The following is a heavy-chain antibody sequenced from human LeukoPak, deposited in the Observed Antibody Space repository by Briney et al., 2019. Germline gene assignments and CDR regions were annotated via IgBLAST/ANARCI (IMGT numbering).Heavy chain of an antibody. CDR1: GFTFRSYS. CDR2: IDPSSTYI. V-gene: IGHV3-21*01. Sequence: GRSLRLSCAASGFTFRSYSMNWVRQAPGKGLEWVSAIDPSSTYIYYADSVKGRFTISRDNAENSLYLQMNSLRVEDTAVYYCARAPTVLVGYCSSSSCQADYWGQGTLVTVSS. J-gene: IGHJ4*02. D-gene: IGHD2-2*01. CDR3: ARAPTVLVGYCSSSSCQADY.